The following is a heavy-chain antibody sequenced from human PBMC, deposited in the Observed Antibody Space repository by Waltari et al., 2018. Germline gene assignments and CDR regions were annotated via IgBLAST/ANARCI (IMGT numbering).Heavy chain of an antibody. Sequence: QVQLVQSGAEVKKPGSSVKVSCKASGGTFSSYAISWVRQAPGQGLEWMGGIIPILGTANYAQKLQGRVTMTTDTSTSTAYMELRSLRSDDTAVYYCARGQWLVNYFDYWGQGTLVTVSS. J-gene: IGHJ4*02. CDR3: ARGQWLVNYFDY. CDR1: GGTFSSYA. V-gene: IGHV1-69*05. D-gene: IGHD6-19*01. CDR2: IIPILGTA.